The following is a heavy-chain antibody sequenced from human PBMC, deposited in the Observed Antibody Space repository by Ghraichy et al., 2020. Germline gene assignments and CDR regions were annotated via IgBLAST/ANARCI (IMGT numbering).Heavy chain of an antibody. D-gene: IGHD3-3*01. Sequence: GESLNISCAASGFTFSSYGMHWVRQAPGKGLEWVAVISYDGSNKYYADSVKGRFTISRDNSKNTLYLQMNSLRAEDTAVYYCAKDVGISGVVRYAFDIWGQGTMVTVSS. J-gene: IGHJ3*02. CDR2: ISYDGSNK. CDR3: AKDVGISGVVRYAFDI. CDR1: GFTFSSYG. V-gene: IGHV3-30*18.